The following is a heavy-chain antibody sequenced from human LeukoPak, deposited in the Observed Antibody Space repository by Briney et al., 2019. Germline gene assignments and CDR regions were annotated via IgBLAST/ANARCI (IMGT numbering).Heavy chain of an antibody. CDR3: ASHSYGLYYYYYYMDV. J-gene: IGHJ6*03. D-gene: IGHD5-18*01. CDR2: IIPIFGTA. CDR1: GGTFSSYA. Sequence: SVKVSCKASGGTFSSYAISWVRQAPGQGLEWMGGIIPIFGTANYAQKFQGRVTITTDESTSTAYMELSSLRSEDTAVYYCASHSYGLYYYYYYMDVWGKGTTVTVPS. V-gene: IGHV1-69*05.